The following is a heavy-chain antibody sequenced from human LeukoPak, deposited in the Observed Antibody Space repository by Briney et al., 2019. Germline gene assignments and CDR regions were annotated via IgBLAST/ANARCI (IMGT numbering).Heavy chain of an antibody. CDR1: GASIKTYF. J-gene: IGHJ4*02. Sequence: SETLSHTCMVSGASIKTYFWSWFRQPAGKGLEWIGRIHASGTTNYNPSLKSRVSMSIDVSKNQFSLRLNSVTAADTAVYYCARRLEVGGSYYGGIDYWGQGTLVTVSS. V-gene: IGHV4-4*07. CDR3: ARRLEVGGSYYGGIDY. D-gene: IGHD1-26*01. CDR2: IHASGTT.